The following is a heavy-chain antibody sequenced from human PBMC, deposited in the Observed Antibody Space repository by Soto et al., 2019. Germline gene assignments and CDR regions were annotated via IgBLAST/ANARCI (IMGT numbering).Heavy chain of an antibody. J-gene: IGHJ5*02. CDR2: IYHSGST. CDR1: GGSISSGGYS. CDR3: ARVPDR. V-gene: IGHV4-30-2*01. D-gene: IGHD2-2*01. Sequence: QLQLQESVSGLVKPSQTLSLTCAVSGGSISSGGYSLSWIRQPPGKGLAWIGYIYHSGSTYYNPSLTSRVTIAVDRSMNQFSLKLSSVTAADTAVYYCARVPDRWGQGTLVSVSS.